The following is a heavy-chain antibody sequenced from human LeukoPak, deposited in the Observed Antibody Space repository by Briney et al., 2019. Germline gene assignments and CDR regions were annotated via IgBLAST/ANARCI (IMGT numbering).Heavy chain of an antibody. J-gene: IGHJ3*02. CDR2: IYYTGGT. Sequence: SETLSLTCTVSGDSITSYYWSWVRQPPGKGLEWIGYIYYTGGTNYNPSLKSRVTISVDTSKNQFSLKLSSVTAADTAVYYCARERWFDIWGQGTMVTVSS. D-gene: IGHD4-23*01. V-gene: IGHV4-59*01. CDR3: ARERWFDI. CDR1: GDSITSYY.